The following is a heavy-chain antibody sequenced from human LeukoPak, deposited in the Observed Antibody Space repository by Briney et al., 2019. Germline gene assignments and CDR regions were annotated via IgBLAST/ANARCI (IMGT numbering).Heavy chain of an antibody. V-gene: IGHV3-74*01. CDR1: GFTFSSYW. Sequence: GGSLRLSCAASGFTFSSYWIHWVRQAPGKGLVWVSRINTDGSRTTYADSVKGRFTISRDNSKNTLYLQMNSLRAEDTAVYYCARARCGGDCYWDYWGQGTLVTVSS. D-gene: IGHD2-21*02. CDR3: ARARCGGDCYWDY. CDR2: INTDGSRT. J-gene: IGHJ4*02.